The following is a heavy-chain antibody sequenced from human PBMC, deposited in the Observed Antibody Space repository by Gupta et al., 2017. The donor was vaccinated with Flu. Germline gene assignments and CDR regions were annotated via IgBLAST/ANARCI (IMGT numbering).Heavy chain of an antibody. J-gene: IGHJ5*02. CDR1: GLTFTIAW. V-gene: IGHV3-15*01. CDR2: IKTRGEGGPT. CDR3: VTGRSYAFFS. Sequence: EVQLVESGGGLVKPGGSLRLSCAASGLTFTIAWMSWVRQAPGKGLEWVGRIKTRGEGGPTDYVAPVKGRFTISRDDSRSTLFLQMNSLKTEDTAVYYCVTGRSYAFFSWGQGTLVTVSS. D-gene: IGHD3-3*02.